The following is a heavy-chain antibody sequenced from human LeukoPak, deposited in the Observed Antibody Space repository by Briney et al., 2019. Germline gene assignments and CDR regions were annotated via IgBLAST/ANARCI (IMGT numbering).Heavy chain of an antibody. V-gene: IGHV1-2*02. CDR3: ARFGLTPRYRNWFDP. Sequence: VSSVKVSCKASGYTFTGYYMHRVRQAPGQGLEWMGWINTNSGGTNYAQKFQGRVTMTRDTSISTAYMELSRLRSDDTAVYYCARFGLTPRYRNWFDPWGQGTLVTVSS. J-gene: IGHJ5*02. CDR2: INTNSGGT. CDR1: GYTFTGYY. D-gene: IGHD4-23*01.